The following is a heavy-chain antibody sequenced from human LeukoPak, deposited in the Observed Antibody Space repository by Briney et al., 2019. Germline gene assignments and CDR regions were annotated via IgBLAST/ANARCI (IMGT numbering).Heavy chain of an antibody. CDR1: GFTFSSYA. D-gene: IGHD6-13*01. J-gene: IGHJ4*02. V-gene: IGHV3-23*01. Sequence: GGSLRLSCAASGFTFSSYAMSWVRQAPGKGLEWVSAISGSGGSTYYADSVKGRFTISRDNSKNTLYLQMNSLRAEDTAVYYCAKGGPKYSSSWYYFDYWGQGTLVTVSS. CDR2: ISGSGGST. CDR3: AKGGPKYSSSWYYFDY.